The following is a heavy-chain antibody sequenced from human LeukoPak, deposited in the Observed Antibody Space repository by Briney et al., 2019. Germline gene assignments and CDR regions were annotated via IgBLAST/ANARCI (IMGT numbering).Heavy chain of an antibody. CDR3: ARVQPGGAVAVDY. Sequence: SETLSLTCAVYGGSFSGYYWSWIRQPPGKGLEWIGEINHSGSTNYNPSLKSRVTISVDTSKNQFSLKLSSVTAADTAVYYCARVQPGGAVAVDYWGQGTLVTVSS. CDR1: GGSFSGYY. D-gene: IGHD6-19*01. J-gene: IGHJ4*02. V-gene: IGHV4-34*01. CDR2: INHSGST.